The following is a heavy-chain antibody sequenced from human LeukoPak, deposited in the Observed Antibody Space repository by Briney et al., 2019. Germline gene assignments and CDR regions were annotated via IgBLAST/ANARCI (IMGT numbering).Heavy chain of an antibody. CDR2: IHYSGAT. Sequence: SETLSLTCAVYGGSFSGHYWSWIRQSPGKGLEWIAEIHYSGATNYNPSLKSRVTISGDTSKNQVFLRMTSVIAADTALYYCARGILFDYYFDSWGQGTLVTVSS. J-gene: IGHJ4*02. CDR3: ARGILFDYYFDS. D-gene: IGHD3-9*01. CDR1: GGSFSGHY. V-gene: IGHV4-34*01.